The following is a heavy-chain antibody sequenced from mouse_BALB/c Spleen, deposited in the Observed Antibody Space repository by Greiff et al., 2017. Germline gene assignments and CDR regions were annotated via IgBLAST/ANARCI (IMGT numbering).Heavy chain of an antibody. D-gene: IGHD2-4*01. J-gene: IGHJ3*01. CDR2: ISSGGST. CDR3: ARGRDYDVEFAY. Sequence: EVKLVESGGGLVKPGGSLKLSCAASGFTFSSYAMSWVRQTPEKRLEWVASISSGGSTYYPDSVKGRFTISRDNARNILYLQMSSLRSEDTAMYYCARGRDYDVEFAYWGQGTLVTVSA. V-gene: IGHV5-6-5*01. CDR1: GFTFSSYA.